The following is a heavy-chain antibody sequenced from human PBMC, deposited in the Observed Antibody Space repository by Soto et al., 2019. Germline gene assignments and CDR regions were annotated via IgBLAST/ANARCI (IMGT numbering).Heavy chain of an antibody. CDR3: APYTVVPYGMDV. J-gene: IGHJ6*02. CDR1: GFSLSTSGMC. CDR2: IDWDDDK. V-gene: IGHV2-70*01. D-gene: IGHD2-2*02. Sequence: SGPTLVNPTQTLTLTCTFSGFSLSTSGMCVSWIRQPPGKALEWLALIDWDDDKYYSTSLKTRLTISKDTSKNQVVLTMTNMDPVDTDTHYCAPYTVVPYGMDVWGQGTTVTVSS.